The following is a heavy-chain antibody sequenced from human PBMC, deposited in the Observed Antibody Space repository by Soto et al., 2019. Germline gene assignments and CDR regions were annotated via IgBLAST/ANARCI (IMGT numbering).Heavy chain of an antibody. CDR2: ISYDGSNK. Sequence: QVQLVESGGGVVQPGRSLRLSCAASGFTFSSYAMHWVRQAPGKGLEWVAVISYDGSNKYYADSVKGRFIISRDNSKNTLYLQMNSLRAEDTAVYYCARDGPNSSGAYFDYWGQGTLVTVSS. J-gene: IGHJ4*02. CDR3: ARDGPNSSGAYFDY. CDR1: GFTFSSYA. V-gene: IGHV3-30-3*01. D-gene: IGHD3-22*01.